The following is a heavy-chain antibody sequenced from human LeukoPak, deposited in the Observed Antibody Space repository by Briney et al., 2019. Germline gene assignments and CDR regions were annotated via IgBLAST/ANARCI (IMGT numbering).Heavy chain of an antibody. Sequence: VASVKVSCKASGYTFTNYFMYWVRQAPGQGLEWMGIINPSGGSTSSAQKFQGRVTMTRDTSTSTVYMELSGLISEDTAVYYCARGGTYFSGHSVYFDYWGQGTLVTVSS. CDR1: GYTFTNYF. V-gene: IGHV1-46*01. D-gene: IGHD1-26*01. CDR3: ARGGTYFSGHSVYFDY. CDR2: INPSGGST. J-gene: IGHJ4*02.